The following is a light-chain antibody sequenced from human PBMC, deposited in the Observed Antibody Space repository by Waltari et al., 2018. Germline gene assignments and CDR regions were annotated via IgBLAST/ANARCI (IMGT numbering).Light chain of an antibody. J-gene: IGKJ4*01. Sequence: DIQMTQSPSTLSASVGDRVTITCRASQSISSLLAWYQKKPGKAPKLLIYKASSLESGVPSRFSGSGSGTEFTLTISSLQPDDFATYYCQQYNTYPLTFGGGTKVEIK. CDR1: QSISSL. V-gene: IGKV1-5*03. CDR2: KAS. CDR3: QQYNTYPLT.